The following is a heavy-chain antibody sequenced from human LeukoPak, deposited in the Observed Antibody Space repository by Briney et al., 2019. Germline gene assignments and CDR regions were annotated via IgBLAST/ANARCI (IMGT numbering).Heavy chain of an antibody. CDR3: ARGLCISSWPNFDY. CDR1: GFTFSSYE. Sequence: GGSLRLSCAASGFTFSSYEMNWVRQAPGKGLEWVSYISSSGSTIYYADSVKGRFTISRDNAKNSLYLQMNSLRAEDTAVYYCARGLCISSWPNFDYWGQGTLVTVSS. CDR2: ISSSGSTI. D-gene: IGHD6-13*01. J-gene: IGHJ4*02. V-gene: IGHV3-48*03.